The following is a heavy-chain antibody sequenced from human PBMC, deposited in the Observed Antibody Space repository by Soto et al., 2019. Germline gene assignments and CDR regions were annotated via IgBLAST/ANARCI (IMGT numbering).Heavy chain of an antibody. CDR3: ARTPHGALAGLDY. CDR1: GGTFSSYA. J-gene: IGHJ4*02. D-gene: IGHD6-19*01. CDR2: IIPIFGTA. V-gene: IGHV1-69*06. Sequence: GASVKVSCKASGGTFSSYAISWVRQAPGQGLEWMGGIIPIFGTANYAQKFQGRVTITADKSTSTAYMELSSLRSEDTAVYYCARTPHGALAGLDYWGQGTLVTVSS.